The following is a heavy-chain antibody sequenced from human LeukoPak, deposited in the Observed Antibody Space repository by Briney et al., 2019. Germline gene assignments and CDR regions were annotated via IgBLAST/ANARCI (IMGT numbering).Heavy chain of an antibody. CDR1: GGTFSSYA. CDR3: ARGGGGHDAFDI. D-gene: IGHD4-23*01. CDR2: IIPILGIA. Sequence: SVKVSCKASGGTFSSYAISWVRQAPGQGLEWMGRIIPILGIANYAQKFQGRVTITADKSTSTAYMELSSLRSEDTAVYYCARGGGGHDAFDIWGQGXMXTXSS. J-gene: IGHJ3*02. V-gene: IGHV1-69*04.